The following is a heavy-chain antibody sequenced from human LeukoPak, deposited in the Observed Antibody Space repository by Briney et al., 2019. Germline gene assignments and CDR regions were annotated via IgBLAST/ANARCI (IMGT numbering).Heavy chain of an antibody. CDR3: ARGRDMITFGGAPFDY. J-gene: IGHJ4*02. CDR2: INHSGST. Sequence: SETLSLTCAVYGGSFSGYYWSWLRQPPGKGLEWIGEINHSGSTNYNPSLKSRVTISVDTSKNQFSLKLSSVTAADTAVYYCARGRDMITFGGAPFDYWGQGTLVTVSS. V-gene: IGHV4-34*01. CDR1: GGSFSGYY. D-gene: IGHD3-16*01.